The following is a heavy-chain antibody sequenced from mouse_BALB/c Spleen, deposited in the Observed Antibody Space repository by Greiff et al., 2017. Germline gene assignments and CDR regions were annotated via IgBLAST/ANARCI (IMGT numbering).Heavy chain of an antibody. CDR1: GFSLTSYG. V-gene: IGHV2-2*02. J-gene: IGHJ3*01. CDR3: ARNPLTGAWFAY. Sequence: VKLVESGPGLVQPSQSLSITCTVSGFSLTSYGVHWVRQSPGKGLEWLGVIWSGGSTDYNAAFISRLSISKDNSKSQVFFKMNSLQANDTAIYYCARNPLTGAWFAYWGQGTLVTVSA. CDR2: IWSGGST. D-gene: IGHD4-1*01.